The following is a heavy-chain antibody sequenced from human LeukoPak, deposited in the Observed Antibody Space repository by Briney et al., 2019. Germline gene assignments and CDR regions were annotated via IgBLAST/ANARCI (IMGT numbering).Heavy chain of an antibody. J-gene: IGHJ4*02. CDR1: GFTFSSYW. Sequence: GGSLRLSCAASGFTFSSYWMHWVRQAPGKGLVWVSRINSDGSSTSYADSVKGRFTISRDNAKNTLYLQMNSLRAEDTAVYYCARGAGGYSSSWGLDYFDYWGQGTLVTVSS. CDR2: INSDGSST. D-gene: IGHD6-13*01. CDR3: ARGAGGYSSSWGLDYFDY. V-gene: IGHV3-74*01.